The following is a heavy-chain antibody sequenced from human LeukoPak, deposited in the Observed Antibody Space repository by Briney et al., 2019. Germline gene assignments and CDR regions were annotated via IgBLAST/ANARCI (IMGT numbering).Heavy chain of an antibody. J-gene: IGHJ4*02. CDR1: GFTFDDYA. V-gene: IGHV3-9*01. CDR3: ASSPPTVATVSYFDY. CDR2: ISWNSGSI. Sequence: PGRSLRLSCAASGFTFDDYAMHWVRQAPGKGLEWVSGISWNSGSIGYADSVKGRFTISRDNSKNTLYLQMNSLRAEDTAVYYCASSPPTVATVSYFDYWGQGTLVTVSS. D-gene: IGHD4-23*01.